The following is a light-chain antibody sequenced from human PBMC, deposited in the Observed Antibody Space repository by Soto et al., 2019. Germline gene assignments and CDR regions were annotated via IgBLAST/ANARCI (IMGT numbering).Light chain of an antibody. V-gene: IGLV4-69*01. Sequence: QPVLTQSPSASASLGASVKLTCTLSSGHSSYAIAWHQQQPEKGPRYLMKLNSDGSHSKGDGIPDRFSGSSSGAERYLTISSLQSEDEADYYCQTWGTSTYVVFGGGTKLTVL. CDR2: LNSDGSH. CDR3: QTWGTSTYVV. J-gene: IGLJ2*01. CDR1: SGHSSYA.